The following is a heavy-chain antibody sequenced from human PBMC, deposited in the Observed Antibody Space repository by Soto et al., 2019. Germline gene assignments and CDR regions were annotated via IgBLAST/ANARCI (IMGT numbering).Heavy chain of an antibody. CDR3: ARQSSYYYASGSYYRPQAY. V-gene: IGHV4-31*03. CDR2: ISYSGGT. D-gene: IGHD3-10*01. CDR1: GGSISIGGYY. Sequence: SETLSLTCTVSGGSISIGGYYWSWIRQHPGKGLEWIGYISYSGGTYYNPSLKSRVTISVDTSKNQFSLKLSSVTAADTAVYYCARQSSYYYASGSYYRPQAYWGQGTLVTVSS. J-gene: IGHJ4*02.